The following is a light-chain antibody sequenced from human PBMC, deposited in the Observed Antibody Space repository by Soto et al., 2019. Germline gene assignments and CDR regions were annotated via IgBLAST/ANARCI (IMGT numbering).Light chain of an antibody. V-gene: IGKV3-20*01. J-gene: IGKJ1*01. CDR1: QSISSY. Sequence: EIVLTQSPATLSLSPGDRATLSCRASQSISSYVNWFQQNPGQPPRLLIYGASTRATGIPDRFSGSGSGTDFTLTISRLEPEDFAVYYCQQYGSSGTFGQGTKV. CDR3: QQYGSSGT. CDR2: GAS.